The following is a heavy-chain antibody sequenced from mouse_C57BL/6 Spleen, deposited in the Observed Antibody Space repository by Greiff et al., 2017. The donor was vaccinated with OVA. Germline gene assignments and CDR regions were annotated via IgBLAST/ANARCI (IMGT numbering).Heavy chain of an antibody. D-gene: IGHD1-1*01. V-gene: IGHV1-85*01. CDR3: ARTYYYGSSLYWYFDV. CDR1: GYTFTSYD. Sequence: QVQLKESGPELVKPGASVKLSCKASGYTFTSYDINWVKQRPGQGREWIGWIYPRDGSTTYNEKFKGKATLTVDTSSSTAYRELHSLTSEDSAVYFCARTYYYGSSLYWYFDVWGTGTTVTVSS. CDR2: IYPRDGST. J-gene: IGHJ1*03.